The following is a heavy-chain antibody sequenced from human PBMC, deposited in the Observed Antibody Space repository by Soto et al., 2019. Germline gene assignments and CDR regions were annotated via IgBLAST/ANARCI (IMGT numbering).Heavy chain of an antibody. V-gene: IGHV3-23*01. CDR1: GFTFSSYA. D-gene: IGHD5-12*01. Sequence: GGSLRLSCAASGFTFSSYAMSWVRQAPGKGLEWVSAISGSGGSTYYADSVKGRFTISRDNSKNTLYLQMNSLRAEDTAVYYCAKGSGINYYYYGMDVWGQGTTVTVSS. CDR2: ISGSGGST. J-gene: IGHJ6*02. CDR3: AKGSGINYYYYGMDV.